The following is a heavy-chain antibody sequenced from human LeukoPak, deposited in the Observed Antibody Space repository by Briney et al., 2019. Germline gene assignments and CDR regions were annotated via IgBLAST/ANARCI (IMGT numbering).Heavy chain of an antibody. CDR3: ARHQPVGELLDY. J-gene: IGHJ4*02. CDR2: IYYSGST. V-gene: IGHV4-59*08. CDR1: GGSISSHY. D-gene: IGHD3-10*01. Sequence: KPSETLSLTCTVSGGSISSHYWSWIRQPPGKGLEWVGYIYYSGSTNYNPSLKSRVTISVDTSKNQFSLKLSSVTAADTAVYYCARHQPVGELLDYWGQGTLVTVSS.